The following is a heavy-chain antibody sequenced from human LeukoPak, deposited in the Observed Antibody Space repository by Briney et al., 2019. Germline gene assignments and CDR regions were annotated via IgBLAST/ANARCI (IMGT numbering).Heavy chain of an antibody. CDR3: AKHDTVFGAAHFYMDV. J-gene: IGHJ6*03. D-gene: IGHD3-3*01. Sequence: SETLSLTCAVSGGSINTYYWSWIRQPPGKGLEWVGYIYSTGNTNYNPSLKGRVTISLDTSKNQFSLNLSSVTAADTDVYYCAKHDTVFGAAHFYMDVWGKGTTVTVSS. V-gene: IGHV4-4*09. CDR1: GGSINTYY. CDR2: IYSTGNT.